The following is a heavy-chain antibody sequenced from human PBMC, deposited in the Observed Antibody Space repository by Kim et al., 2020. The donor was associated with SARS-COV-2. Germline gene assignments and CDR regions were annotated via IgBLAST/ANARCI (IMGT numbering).Heavy chain of an antibody. D-gene: IGHD3-3*01. CDR1: GGSVSSGSYY. V-gene: IGHV4-61*01. CDR3: ARVPGAAIFGVVIVRGGMDV. CDR2: IYYSGST. Sequence: SETLSLTCTVSGGSVSSGSYYWSWIRQPPGKGLEWIGYIYYSGSTNYTPSLKSRVTISVDTSKNQFSLKLSSVTAADTAVYYCARVPGAAIFGVVIVRGGMDVWGQGTTVTVSS. J-gene: IGHJ6*02.